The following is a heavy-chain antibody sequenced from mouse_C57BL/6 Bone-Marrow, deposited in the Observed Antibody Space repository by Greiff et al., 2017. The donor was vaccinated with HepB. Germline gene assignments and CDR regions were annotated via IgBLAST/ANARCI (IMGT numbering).Heavy chain of an antibody. CDR3: VRAKSSHYYGSPWFAY. D-gene: IGHD1-1*01. Sequence: GGGLVQPKGSLKLSCAASGFPFNTYAMHWVRQAPGKGLEWVARIRSKSSNYATYYADSVKDRFTISRDDSQSMLYLQMNNLKTEDTAMYYCVRAKSSHYYGSPWFAYWGQGTLVTVSA. V-gene: IGHV10-3*01. CDR2: IRSKSSNYAT. CDR1: GFPFNTYA. J-gene: IGHJ3*01.